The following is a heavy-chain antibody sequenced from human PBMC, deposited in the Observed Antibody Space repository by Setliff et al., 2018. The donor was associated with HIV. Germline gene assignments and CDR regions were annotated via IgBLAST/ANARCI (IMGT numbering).Heavy chain of an antibody. J-gene: IGHJ1*01. CDR1: GFTFTNAW. D-gene: IGHD5-18*01. CDR2: IRYDGSDN. V-gene: IGHV3-30*02. Sequence: GGSLRLSCKASGFTFTNAWMSWVRQAPGKGQEWVIFIRYDGSDNYYIDSVKGRFTISRDNSKNTLYLQMNSLRAEDTAVYYCAKDAGSYSYVHEYFQHWGQGTLVTVSS. CDR3: AKDAGSYSYVHEYFQH.